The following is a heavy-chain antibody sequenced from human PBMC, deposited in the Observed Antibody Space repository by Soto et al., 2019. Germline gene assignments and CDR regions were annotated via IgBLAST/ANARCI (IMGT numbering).Heavy chain of an antibody. CDR3: ASLGDYYDSSGTEYFQH. D-gene: IGHD3-22*01. Sequence: QVQLVQSGAEVKKPGASVKVSCKASGYTFTSYYMHWVRQAPGQGLEWMGIINPSGGSTSYAQKFQGRVTMTRDTSTSTVYMELSSLRSEDTAVYYCASLGDYYDSSGTEYFQHWGQGTLVTVSS. CDR2: INPSGGST. V-gene: IGHV1-46*01. J-gene: IGHJ1*01. CDR1: GYTFTSYY.